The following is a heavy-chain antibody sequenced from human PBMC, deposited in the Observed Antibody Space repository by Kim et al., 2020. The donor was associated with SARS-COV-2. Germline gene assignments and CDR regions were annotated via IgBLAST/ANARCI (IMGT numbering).Heavy chain of an antibody. D-gene: IGHD4-4*01. V-gene: IGHV3-30-3*01. CDR3: ASSKPGNYEAYFNY. J-gene: IGHJ4*02. CDR1: GFTFSDYA. CDR2: IGYDGNNI. Sequence: GGSLRLSCAASGFTFSDYAMHWVRQAPGEGLEWVAVIGYDGNNIGYADSVKGRFTISRDNSKKTLYLQMNSLRPEDTAVHYCASSKPGNYEAYFNYWGQGTLVTVSS.